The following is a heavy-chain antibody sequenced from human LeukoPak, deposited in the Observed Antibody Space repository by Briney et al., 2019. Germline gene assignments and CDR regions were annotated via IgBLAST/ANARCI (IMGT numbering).Heavy chain of an antibody. Sequence: SETLSLTCTVSGGSISSGSYYWSWIRQPAGKGLEWIGRIYTSGSTNYNPSLKSRVTMSVDTSKNQFSLKLSSVTAADTAVYYCARGDSSGWDGAFYYYYMDVWGKGTTVTISS. D-gene: IGHD6-19*01. J-gene: IGHJ6*03. CDR2: IYTSGST. CDR1: GGSISSGSYY. CDR3: ARGDSSGWDGAFYYYYMDV. V-gene: IGHV4-61*02.